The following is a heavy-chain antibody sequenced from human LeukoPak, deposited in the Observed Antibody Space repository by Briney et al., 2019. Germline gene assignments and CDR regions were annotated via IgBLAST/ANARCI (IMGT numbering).Heavy chain of an antibody. CDR2: IWYDGSNK. CDR3: ARQSGGDSSGYYSDAFDI. D-gene: IGHD3-22*01. Sequence: GGSLRLSCAASGFTFSSYGMHWVRQAPGKGLEWEAVIWYDGSNKYYADSVKGRFTISRDNSKNTLYLQMNSLRAEDTAVYYCARQSGGDSSGYYSDAFDIWGQGTMVTVSS. J-gene: IGHJ3*02. CDR1: GFTFSSYG. V-gene: IGHV3-33*01.